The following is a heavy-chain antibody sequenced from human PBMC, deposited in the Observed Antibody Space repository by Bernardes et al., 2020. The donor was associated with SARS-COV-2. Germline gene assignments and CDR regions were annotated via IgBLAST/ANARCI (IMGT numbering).Heavy chain of an antibody. CDR2: IKTSTDGGAI. J-gene: IGHJ5*02. V-gene: IGHV3-15*01. D-gene: IGHD3-10*01. Sequence: GGSLRLSCAASGFPFSTAWMSWVRQAPGEGLEWIGRIKTSTDGGAIDYAAPVRGRFTISRDDSQNTVYLQMNNLKTEDTAVYYCTTSMVRGLICRSWGQGTLVTVSS. CDR3: TTSMVRGLICRS. CDR1: GFPFSTAW.